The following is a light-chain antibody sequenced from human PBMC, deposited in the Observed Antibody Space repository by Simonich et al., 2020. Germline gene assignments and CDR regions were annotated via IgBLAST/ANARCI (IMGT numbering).Light chain of an antibody. CDR2: DVR. CDR3: SSYTSSSTLV. J-gene: IGLJ3*02. V-gene: IGLV2-14*01. Sequence: QSALTQPASVSGSPGQSITISCTGTSSDVGGYNYVSWYQKHPGKSPKLMFYDVRKRPSGVSNRFSGSKCGNTASLTISGLQADDEADYYCSSYTSSSTLVFGGGTKLTVL. CDR1: SSDVGGYNY.